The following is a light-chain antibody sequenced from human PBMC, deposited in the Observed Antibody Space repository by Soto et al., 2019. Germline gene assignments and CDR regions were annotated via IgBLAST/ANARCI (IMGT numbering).Light chain of an antibody. J-gene: IGKJ1*01. CDR3: QQYNNWPRT. Sequence: EVVMTQSPATLSVSPGEGATLSCRASQGVGSNLAWYQQKPGQAPRLLIYGASTRATDIPARFSGSVSGTEFTLTISSLQSEDFAVYYCQQYNNWPRTFGQGTKVDIK. CDR1: QGVGSN. V-gene: IGKV3-15*01. CDR2: GAS.